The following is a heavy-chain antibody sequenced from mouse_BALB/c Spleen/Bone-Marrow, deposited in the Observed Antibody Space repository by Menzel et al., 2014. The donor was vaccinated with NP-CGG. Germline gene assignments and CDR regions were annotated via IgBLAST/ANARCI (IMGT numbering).Heavy chain of an antibody. J-gene: IGHJ2*01. V-gene: IGHV2-4*02. CDR3: ARNLDYDYDFVY. CDR1: GFSLTIYG. D-gene: IGHD2-4*01. CDR2: IWSGGST. Sequence: VKLQESGPGLVQPSQSLSITCTVSGFSLTIYGIHWVRQPPGKGLEWLGVIWSGGSTDYNAAFISRLSISKDNSKSQVFFKMNSLQADDTAIYYCARNLDYDYDFVYWGQGTTLTVSS.